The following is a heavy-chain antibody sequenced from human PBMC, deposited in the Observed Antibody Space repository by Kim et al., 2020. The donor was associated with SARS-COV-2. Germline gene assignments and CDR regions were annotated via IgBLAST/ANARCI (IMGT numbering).Heavy chain of an antibody. CDR2: IIPIFGTA. CDR3: AREAGGSGSYYNYFDY. CDR1: GGTFSSYA. D-gene: IGHD3-10*01. Sequence: SVKVSCKASGGTFSSYAISWVRQAPGQGLEWMGGIIPIFGTANYAQKFQGRVTITADESTSTAYMELSSLRSEDTAVYYCAREAGGSGSYYNYFDYWGQGTLVTVSS. V-gene: IGHV1-69*13. J-gene: IGHJ4*02.